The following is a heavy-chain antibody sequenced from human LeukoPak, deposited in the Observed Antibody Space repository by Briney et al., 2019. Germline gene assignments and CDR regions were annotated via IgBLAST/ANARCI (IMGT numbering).Heavy chain of an antibody. J-gene: IGHJ4*02. D-gene: IGHD2-2*01. Sequence: PSKTLSLTCTVSGGSISGSYWSWIRQPPGKGLQFIGYIHYTGSTNYNPSLVSRVTLSVDTSKNQFSLKLRSVTAADTAVYYCARLSKDTVVLPAAMAHYFDYWGQGTLVTVSS. CDR1: GGSISGSY. CDR3: ARLSKDTVVLPAAMAHYFDY. CDR2: IHYTGST. V-gene: IGHV4-59*08.